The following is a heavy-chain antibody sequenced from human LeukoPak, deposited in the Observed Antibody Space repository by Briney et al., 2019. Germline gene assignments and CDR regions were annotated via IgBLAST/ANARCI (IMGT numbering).Heavy chain of an antibody. CDR2: INGDGSNT. CDR1: GFTFSSHW. Sequence: GGSLRLSCAASGFTFSSHWMHWVRQAPGKGLVWVSRINGDGSNTTYADSVKGRLTISRDNAKNTLYLQMNSLRAEDTAVYHCARSKGWYSTDAFDIWGQGTMVTVSS. V-gene: IGHV3-74*03. J-gene: IGHJ3*02. D-gene: IGHD6-19*01. CDR3: ARSKGWYSTDAFDI.